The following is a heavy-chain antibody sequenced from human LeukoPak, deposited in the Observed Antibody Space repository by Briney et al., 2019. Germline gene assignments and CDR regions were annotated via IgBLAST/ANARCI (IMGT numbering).Heavy chain of an antibody. CDR1: GFTFSSYW. Sequence: GGSLRLSCAASGFTFSSYWMHWVRQAPGKVLVWVSRINSDGSSTSYADSVKGRFTISRDNAKNTLYLQMNSLRAEDTAVYYCARSSAPYYYYGMDVWGQGTTVTVSS. CDR3: ARSSAPYYYYGMDV. D-gene: IGHD6-6*01. V-gene: IGHV3-74*01. CDR2: INSDGSST. J-gene: IGHJ6*02.